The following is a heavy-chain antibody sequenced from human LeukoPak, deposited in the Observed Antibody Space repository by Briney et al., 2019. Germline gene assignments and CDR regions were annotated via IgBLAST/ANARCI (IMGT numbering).Heavy chain of an antibody. CDR2: ISGSGGST. Sequence: GSLRLSCAASGFTFSDYYMSWIRQAPGKGLEWVSAISGSGGSTYYADSVKGRFTISRDNSKNTLYLQMNSLRAEDTAVYYCAKDRGYSSTGDAFDIWGQGTMVTVSS. J-gene: IGHJ3*02. CDR3: AKDRGYSSTGDAFDI. D-gene: IGHD6-13*01. CDR1: GFTFSDYY. V-gene: IGHV3-23*01.